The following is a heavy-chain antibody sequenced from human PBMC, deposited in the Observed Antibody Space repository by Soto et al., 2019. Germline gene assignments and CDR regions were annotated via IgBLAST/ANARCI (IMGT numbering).Heavy chain of an antibody. Sequence: SETLSLTCAVSGGSISSGGYSWSWIRQPPGKGLEWIGYIYHSGSTYYNPSLKSRVTISVDRSKNQFSLKLSSVTAADTAVYYCARVTATINYYFDYWGQGTLVTVS. D-gene: IGHD5-12*01. CDR3: ARVTATINYYFDY. CDR2: IYHSGST. V-gene: IGHV4-30-2*01. J-gene: IGHJ4*02. CDR1: GGSISSGGYS.